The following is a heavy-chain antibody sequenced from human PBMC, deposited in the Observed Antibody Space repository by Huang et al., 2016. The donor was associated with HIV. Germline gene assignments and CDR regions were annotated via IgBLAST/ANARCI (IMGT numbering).Heavy chain of an antibody. V-gene: IGHV1-18*01. CDR2: IGSDSRET. Sequence: QVQLVQSGGEVKQPGASVRVSCKASGYDFGSYGMSWVRQAPGQGLEGRGRIGSDSRETRTAQKCQGRVTMTTDRAATTTYMELRSLRYDDTAVYYCARDTYYTDIWKRNDASFLWGQGTMITVYS. CDR3: ARDTYYTDIWKRNDASFL. J-gene: IGHJ3*01. D-gene: IGHD3-22*01. CDR1: GYDFGSYG.